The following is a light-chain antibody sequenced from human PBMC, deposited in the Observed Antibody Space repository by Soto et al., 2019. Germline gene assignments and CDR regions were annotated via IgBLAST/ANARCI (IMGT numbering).Light chain of an antibody. CDR1: TSDIGSYNH. J-gene: IGLJ1*01. V-gene: IGLV2-18*02. CDR2: EVS. Sequence: QSALTQPPSVSGSPGQSVTISCTGTTSDIGSYNHVSWYQQPPGTAPKLMIYEVSNRPSGVPDRFSGSKSGNTASLTISGLQAEDEADYYCNSYTTSSTFVFGTGTKLTVL. CDR3: NSYTTSSTFV.